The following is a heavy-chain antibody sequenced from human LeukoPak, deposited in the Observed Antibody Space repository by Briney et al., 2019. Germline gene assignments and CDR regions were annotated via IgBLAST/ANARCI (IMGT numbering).Heavy chain of an antibody. Sequence: GGSLRLSCAASGFTFSDYSMHWVRQAPGKGLEWVTVISYDGSNKYYADSMKGRFTISRDNSKNTLYLQMNSLRADDTAVYYCARARATVTRISSFDIWGQGTMVTVSS. J-gene: IGHJ3*02. CDR3: ARARATVTRISSFDI. CDR1: GFTFSDYS. D-gene: IGHD4-17*01. V-gene: IGHV3-30*04. CDR2: ISYDGSNK.